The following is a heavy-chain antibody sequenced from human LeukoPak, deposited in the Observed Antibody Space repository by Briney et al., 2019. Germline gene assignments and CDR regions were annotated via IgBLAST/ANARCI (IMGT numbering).Heavy chain of an antibody. V-gene: IGHV3-23*01. J-gene: IGHJ3*02. CDR2: ISGSGGST. D-gene: IGHD2-15*01. CDR1: GFTFSSYS. Sequence: GGSLRLSCAASGFTFSSYSMNWVRQAPGKGLEWVSAISGSGGSTYYADSVKGRFTISRDNSKNTLYLQMNSLRAEDTAVYYCAKVCSGGSCYLAFDIWGQGTMVTVSS. CDR3: AKVCSGGSCYLAFDI.